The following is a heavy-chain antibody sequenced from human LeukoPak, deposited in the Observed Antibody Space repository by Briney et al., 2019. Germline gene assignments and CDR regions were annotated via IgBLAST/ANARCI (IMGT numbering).Heavy chain of an antibody. D-gene: IGHD3-3*01. V-gene: IGHV1-18*01. CDR2: ISAYNGNT. Sequence: GASVKVSCKASGYTFTSYGISRVRQAPGQGLEWMGWISAYNGNTNYAQKLQGRVTMTTDTSTSTAYMELRSLRSDDTAVYYCARDGSAIFGVVIYWFDPWGQGTLVTVSS. J-gene: IGHJ5*02. CDR3: ARDGSAIFGVVIYWFDP. CDR1: GYTFTSYG.